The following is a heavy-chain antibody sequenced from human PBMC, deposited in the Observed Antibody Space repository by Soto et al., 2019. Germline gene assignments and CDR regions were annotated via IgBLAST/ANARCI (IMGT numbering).Heavy chain of an antibody. CDR1: GGTFSSYA. V-gene: IGHV1-69*06. Sequence: QVQLVQSGAEVKKPGSSVKVSCKASGGTFSSYAISWVRQAPGQGLEWMGGIIPIFGTANYAQKFQGRVTITADKSTSTAYRELSSLRSEDTAVYYCAGGLGELYYYGMDVWGQGTTVTVSS. J-gene: IGHJ6*02. CDR3: AGGLGELYYYGMDV. D-gene: IGHD3-16*01. CDR2: IIPIFGTA.